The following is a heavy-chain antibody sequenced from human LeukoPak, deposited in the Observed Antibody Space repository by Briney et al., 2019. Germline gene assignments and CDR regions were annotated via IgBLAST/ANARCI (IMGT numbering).Heavy chain of an antibody. CDR3: ARGPPSHAGAFDI. J-gene: IGHJ3*02. Sequence: GGSLRLSCAASGFTFSSYDMHWVRQATGKGLEWASAIGTAGDTYYPGSVKGRFTISRENAKNSLYLQMNSLRAGDTAVYYCARGPPSHAGAFDIWGQGTMVTVSS. V-gene: IGHV3-13*01. CDR2: IGTAGDT. CDR1: GFTFSSYD.